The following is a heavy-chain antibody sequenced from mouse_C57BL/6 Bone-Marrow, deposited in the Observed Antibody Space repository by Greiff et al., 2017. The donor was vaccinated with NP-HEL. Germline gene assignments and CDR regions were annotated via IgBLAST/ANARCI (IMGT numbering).Heavy chain of an antibody. J-gene: IGHJ2*01. CDR2: IHPNSGST. CDR3: ARSGITTVVGRGYFDY. Sequence: VQLQQPGAELVKPGASVKLSCKASGYTFTSYWMHWVKQRPGPGLEWIGMIHPNSGSTNYTEKFKSKATLTVDKSSSTAYMQLSSLTSEDSAVYYCARSGITTVVGRGYFDYWGQGTTLTVSS. CDR1: GYTFTSYW. D-gene: IGHD1-1*01. V-gene: IGHV1-64*01.